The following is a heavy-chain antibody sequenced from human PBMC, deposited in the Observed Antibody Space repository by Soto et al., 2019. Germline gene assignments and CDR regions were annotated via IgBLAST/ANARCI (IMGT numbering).Heavy chain of an antibody. CDR1: GGTISSYA. D-gene: IGHD6-13*01. V-gene: IGHV1-69*13. J-gene: IGHJ5*02. CDR2: IIPIFGTA. Sequence: GASVKVSCKASGGTISSYAISWVRQAPGQGLEWMGGIIPIFGTANYAQKFQGRVTITADESTSTAYMELSSLRSEDTAVYYCARARAAKLEAAAGPRGRWFDPWGQGTLVTVSS. CDR3: ARARAAKLEAAAGPRGRWFDP.